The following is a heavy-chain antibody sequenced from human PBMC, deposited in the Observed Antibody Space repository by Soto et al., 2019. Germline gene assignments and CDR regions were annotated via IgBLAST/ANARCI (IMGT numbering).Heavy chain of an antibody. D-gene: IGHD6-19*01. CDR2: IYYSGST. CDR1: GGSISSYY. V-gene: IGHV4-59*08. Sequence: SETLSLTCTVSGGSISSYYWSWIRQPPGKGLEWIGYIYYSGSTNYNPSLKSRVTISVDTSKKQFSLRLSSVTAADTAVYYCARASVSGRRFDYWGEGTLVTVSS. CDR3: ARASVSGRRFDY. J-gene: IGHJ4*02.